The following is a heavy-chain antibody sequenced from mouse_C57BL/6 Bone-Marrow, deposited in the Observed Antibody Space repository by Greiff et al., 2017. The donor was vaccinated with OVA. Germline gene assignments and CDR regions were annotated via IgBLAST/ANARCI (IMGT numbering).Heavy chain of an antibody. CDR2: INPNNGGT. CDR3: AREFYYDRAY. CDR1: GYTFTDYY. V-gene: IGHV1-26*01. J-gene: IGHJ3*01. Sequence: EVQLQQSGPELVKPGASVKISCKASGYTFTDYYMNWVKQSHGKSLEWIGDINPNNGGTSYNQKFKGKATLTVDKSSSTAYMELRSLTSADSAVVYCAREFYYDRAYGGQGTLVTVSA. D-gene: IGHD1-1*01.